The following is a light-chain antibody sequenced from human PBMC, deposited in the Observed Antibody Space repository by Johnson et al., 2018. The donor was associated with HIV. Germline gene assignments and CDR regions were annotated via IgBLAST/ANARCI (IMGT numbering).Light chain of an antibody. V-gene: IGLV1-51*02. CDR1: SSNVGNNY. CDR2: ENK. J-gene: IGLJ1*01. Sequence: QSVLTQPPSVSAAPGQKVTIYCSGSSSNVGNNYVSWYQQLPGTAPKLLIYENKKRPSGISDRFSGSKSGTSVTLGITGLQPGDEADYYCATWVGSLTIGGVFGTGTKVTVL. CDR3: ATWVGSLTIGGV.